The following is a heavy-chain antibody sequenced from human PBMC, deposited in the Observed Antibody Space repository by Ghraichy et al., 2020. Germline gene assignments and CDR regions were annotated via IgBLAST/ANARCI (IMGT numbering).Heavy chain of an antibody. J-gene: IGHJ1*01. CDR1: GFTFRTYA. CDR3: AKFARDWPNEYLQH. CDR2: ITDNGGTT. Sequence: GGSLRLSCAASGFTFRTYAKSWVRQAPGKGLEWVSAITDNGGTTYDAESVKGRFTISRDNSKNTLFLQMNSLRGEDTAVYYCAKFARDWPNEYLQHWGQGALVTVSS. D-gene: IGHD3/OR15-3a*01. V-gene: IGHV3-23*01.